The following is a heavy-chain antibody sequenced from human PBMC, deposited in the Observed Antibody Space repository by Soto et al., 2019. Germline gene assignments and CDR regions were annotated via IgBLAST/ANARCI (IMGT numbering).Heavy chain of an antibody. CDR3: GRGISNLVDLDS. D-gene: IGHD2-15*01. CDR2: IWYDGTNK. V-gene: IGHV3-33*01. Sequence: QVQLVESGGGVVQPGRSLRLSCAASGFTFSSYGMHWVRQAPGTGLEWVAVIWYDGTNKYYADSVKGRFTISRDNSKNTLYLQMNGLRAADTAVYYCGRGISNLVDLDSWGQGTLVTVS. CDR1: GFTFSSYG. J-gene: IGHJ4*02.